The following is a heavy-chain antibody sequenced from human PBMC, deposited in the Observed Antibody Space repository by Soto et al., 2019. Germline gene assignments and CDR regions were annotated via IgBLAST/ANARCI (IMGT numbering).Heavy chain of an antibody. V-gene: IGHV4-4*07. Sequence: QVQLQESGPGLVGPSETLSLTCTVSGGSISSHYWSWIRQPAGKGLEWIGRIYLSGNTKINPSLKNRVTMSVDASKNQFSLTLKSVTAADTAVYYCAKELKPYNSGWYFALSGGQGTLVTVSS. CDR3: AKELKPYNSGWYFALS. J-gene: IGHJ4*02. CDR2: IYLSGNT. D-gene: IGHD6-19*01. CDR1: GGSISSHY.